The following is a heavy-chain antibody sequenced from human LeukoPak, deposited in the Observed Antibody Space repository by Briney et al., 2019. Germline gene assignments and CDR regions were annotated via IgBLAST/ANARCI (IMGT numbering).Heavy chain of an antibody. CDR2: IYYSGST. D-gene: IGHD6-13*01. J-gene: IGHJ5*02. CDR1: GGSISSSSYY. V-gene: IGHV4-39*01. CDR3: ACIAAAGSFGWFDP. Sequence: SETLSLTCTVSGGSISSSSYYWGWIRQPPGKGLEWIGSIYYSGSTYYNLSLKSRVTISVDTSKNQFSLKLSSVTAADTAVYYCACIAAAGSFGWFDPWGQGTLVTVSS.